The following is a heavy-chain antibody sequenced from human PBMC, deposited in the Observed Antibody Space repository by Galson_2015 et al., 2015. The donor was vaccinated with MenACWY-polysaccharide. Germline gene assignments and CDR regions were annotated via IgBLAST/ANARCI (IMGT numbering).Heavy chain of an antibody. J-gene: IGHJ4*02. V-gene: IGHV2-5*02. Sequence: PALVKPTQPLTLTCTFSGFSLSTSGVGVGWIRQPPGKALEWLALIYWDDDKRYSPSLKSRLTITKDTSKNQVVLTMTNMDPVDTATYYCARLKAPGHDFDYWGQGTLVTVSS. CDR3: ARLKAPGHDFDY. CDR1: GFSLSTSGVG. CDR2: IYWDDDK.